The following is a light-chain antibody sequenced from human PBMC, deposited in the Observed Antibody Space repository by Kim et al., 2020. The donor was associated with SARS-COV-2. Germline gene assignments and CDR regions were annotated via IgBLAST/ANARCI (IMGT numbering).Light chain of an antibody. CDR2: NTN. Sequence: GATVTLTCGLSSGSVSTSYYPNWFQQTPGQAPRTLIYNTNTRSSGVPDRFSGSILGNKAALTITGAQADDESDYYCVLYVGSGIWVFGGGTKLTVL. V-gene: IGLV8-61*01. CDR1: SGSVSTSYY. CDR3: VLYVGSGIWV. J-gene: IGLJ3*02.